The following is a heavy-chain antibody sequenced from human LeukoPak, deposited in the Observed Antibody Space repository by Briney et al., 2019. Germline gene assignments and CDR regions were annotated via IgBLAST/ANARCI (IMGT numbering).Heavy chain of an antibody. Sequence: SETLSLTCGVSGGSISSSNWWSWVRQPPGKGLEWIGEIYHSGSTNYSPSLESRVTISVDKSKNQFSLKLSSVTAADTAVYYCARDRPGSSSWHRIIGWDWGQGTLVTVSS. D-gene: IGHD6-13*01. CDR2: IYHSGST. CDR1: GGSISSSNW. CDR3: ARDRPGSSSWHRIIGWD. V-gene: IGHV4-4*02. J-gene: IGHJ4*02.